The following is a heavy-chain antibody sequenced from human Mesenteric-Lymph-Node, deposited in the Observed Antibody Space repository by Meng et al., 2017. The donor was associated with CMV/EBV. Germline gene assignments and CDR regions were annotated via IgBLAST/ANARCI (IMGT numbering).Heavy chain of an antibody. J-gene: IGHJ6*02. CDR3: ARVTVVVPAARRYYYYGMDV. D-gene: IGHD2-2*01. CDR1: GYTFTSYD. Sequence: SVKVSCKASGYTFTSYDISWVRQAPGQGLEWMGGIIPILGIANYAQKFQGRVTITADKSTSTAYMELSSLRSEYTAVYYCARVTVVVPAARRYYYYGMDVWGQGTTVTVSS. V-gene: IGHV1-69*10. CDR2: IIPILGIA.